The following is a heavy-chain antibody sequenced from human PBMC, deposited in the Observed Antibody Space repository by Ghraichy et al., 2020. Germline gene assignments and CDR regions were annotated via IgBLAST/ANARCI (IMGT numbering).Heavy chain of an antibody. CDR1: GLSITNYA. CDR2: TSSSGDIT. Sequence: GSLRLSCAASGLSITNYAMSWVRLAPGKGLEWVSGTSSSGDITYYADSVKGRFTISRDNSRSTLYLQMNSLRAEDTAVYYCAKSQGKWSFDYWGQGTLVTVSS. V-gene: IGHV3-23*01. D-gene: IGHD2-15*01. J-gene: IGHJ4*02. CDR3: AKSQGKWSFDY.